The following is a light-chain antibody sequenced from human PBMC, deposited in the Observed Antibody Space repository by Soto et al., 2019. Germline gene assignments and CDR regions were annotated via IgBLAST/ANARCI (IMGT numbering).Light chain of an antibody. V-gene: IGLV1-40*01. CDR2: GNS. Sequence: QSVLTQPPSVSGAPGRRVTISCTGSSSNIGAGYDVHWYQQLPGTAPKLLISGNSNRPSGVPDRFSGSKSGTSASLAITGLQPEDEADYYCQSYDSSLSVLYVFGTGTKVTVL. CDR3: QSYDSSLSVLYV. J-gene: IGLJ1*01. CDR1: SSNIGAGYD.